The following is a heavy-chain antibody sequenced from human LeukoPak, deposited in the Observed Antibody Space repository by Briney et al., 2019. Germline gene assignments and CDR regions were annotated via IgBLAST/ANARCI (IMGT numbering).Heavy chain of an antibody. V-gene: IGHV1-8*03. D-gene: IGHD6-19*01. CDR2: TNPNSGNT. CDR3: ARVAGSIDY. Sequence: ASVKVSCKASGYTFTSYDINWVRQATGQGLEWMGWTNPNSGNTGYAQKFQGRVTITRNTSISTAYMGLSSLRSEDTAVYYCARVAGSIDYWGQGTLITVSS. CDR1: GYTFTSYD. J-gene: IGHJ4*02.